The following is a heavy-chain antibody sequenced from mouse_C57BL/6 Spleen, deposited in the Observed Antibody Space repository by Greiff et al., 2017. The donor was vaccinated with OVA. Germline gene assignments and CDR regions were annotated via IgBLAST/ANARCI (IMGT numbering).Heavy chain of an antibody. D-gene: IGHD2-2*01. CDR2: IDPSDSYT. CDR1: GYTFTSYW. CDR3: AGGYDARGFDY. J-gene: IGHJ2*01. Sequence: QVQLQQPGAELVMPGASVKLSCKASGYTFTSYWMHWVKQRPGQGLEWIGEIDPSDSYTNYNQKFKGKSTLTVDKSSSTAYMQLSSLTSEDSAVYYCAGGYDARGFDYWGQGTTLTVSS. V-gene: IGHV1-69*01.